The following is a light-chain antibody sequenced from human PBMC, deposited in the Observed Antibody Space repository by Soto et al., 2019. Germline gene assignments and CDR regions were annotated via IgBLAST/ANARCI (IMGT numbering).Light chain of an antibody. CDR2: RAS. Sequence: DIQMTQSPATLSASVGDRVTITCRASQSISDWVAWYQQKPGKPPKFLIYRASSLQGGVPSRFSGSRSGTEFTLTISSLQPDDFATYYCQHYDNYLLTFGQGTKVESK. CDR1: QSISDW. V-gene: IGKV1-5*03. CDR3: QHYDNYLLT. J-gene: IGKJ1*01.